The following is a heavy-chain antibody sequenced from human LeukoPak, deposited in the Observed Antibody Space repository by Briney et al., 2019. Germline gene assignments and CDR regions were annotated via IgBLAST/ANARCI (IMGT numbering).Heavy chain of an antibody. Sequence: PSQTLSLTCTVSGGSISSGDYYWSWIGQPPGKGLEWIGYIYYSGSTYYNPSLKSRVTISVDTSKNQFSLKLSSVTAADTAVYYCARYYDFWSGLLVNWFDPWGQGTLVTVSS. CDR2: IYYSGST. J-gene: IGHJ5*02. D-gene: IGHD3-3*01. CDR3: ARYYDFWSGLLVNWFDP. CDR1: GGSISSGDYY. V-gene: IGHV4-30-4*08.